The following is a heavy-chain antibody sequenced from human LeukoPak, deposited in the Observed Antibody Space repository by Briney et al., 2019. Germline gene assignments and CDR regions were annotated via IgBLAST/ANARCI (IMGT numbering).Heavy chain of an antibody. CDR3: ARDVPKKAPYGVDV. CDR2: IYYSGST. CDR1: GGSISSSDYY. J-gene: IGHJ6*02. V-gene: IGHV4-39*07. Sequence: SETLSLTCTVSGGSISSSDYYWGWIRQPPGKGLEWIGSIYYSGSTYNNPSLKSRVTISIDTSKNQFSLKLSSVTAADTAVYYCARDVPKKAPYGVDVWGQGTTVIVSS. D-gene: IGHD2-2*01.